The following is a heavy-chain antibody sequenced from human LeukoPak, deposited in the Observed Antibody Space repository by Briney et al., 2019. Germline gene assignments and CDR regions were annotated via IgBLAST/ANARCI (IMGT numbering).Heavy chain of an antibody. V-gene: IGHV1-2*06. Sequence: ASVKVSCKASGYTFNSSYMHWVRQAPGQGPEWMGRLNPNTGHAVYAFKFQGRVTITRDTSSNTAYMEVTRLTSDDTALYYCAKDRDGADRIVLWGQGTLVTVSS. CDR1: GYTFNSSY. CDR3: AKDRDGADRIVL. CDR2: LNPNTGHA. J-gene: IGHJ4*02. D-gene: IGHD5-24*01.